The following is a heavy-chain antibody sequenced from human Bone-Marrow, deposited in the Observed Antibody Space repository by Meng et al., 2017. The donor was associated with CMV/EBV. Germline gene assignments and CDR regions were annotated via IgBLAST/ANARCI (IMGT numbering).Heavy chain of an antibody. CDR1: GGSISSYY. Sequence: SETLSLTCTVSGGSISSYYWSWIRQPPGKGLEWIGYIYYSGSTNYNPSLKSRVTISVDTSKNQFSLKLSSVTAADTAVYYCAGGCDCGYGQNNWGQGTLVTVSS. CDR3: AGGCDCGYGQNN. V-gene: IGHV4-59*01. CDR2: IYYSGST. J-gene: IGHJ4*02. D-gene: IGHD2-21*01.